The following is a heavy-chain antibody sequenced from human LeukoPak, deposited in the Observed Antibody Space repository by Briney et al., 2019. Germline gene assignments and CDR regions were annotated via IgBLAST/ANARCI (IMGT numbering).Heavy chain of an antibody. J-gene: IGHJ4*02. V-gene: IGHV4-4*07. CDR1: GGSIRGYY. CDR2: IFPSGTT. Sequence: SETLSLTCIVSGGSIRGYYWSWLRQPAGKGLQWIGRIFPSGTTYYNPSLKSRVTMSVDTSKNQFSLRLTSLTAADTAVYYCARVMDQQIDRSFDCRGQGTLVTVSS. CDR3: ARVMDQQIDRSFDC. D-gene: IGHD2-2*03.